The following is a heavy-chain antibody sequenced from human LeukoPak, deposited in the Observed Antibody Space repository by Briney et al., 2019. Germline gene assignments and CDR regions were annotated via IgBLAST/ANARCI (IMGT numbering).Heavy chain of an antibody. D-gene: IGHD3-22*01. V-gene: IGHV3-7*01. CDR1: GFTFSSYW. J-gene: IGHJ4*02. CDR2: IKQDGSEK. CDR3: ARESDYYDSSGYFEGEDY. Sequence: GGSLRLSCAASGFTFSSYWMSWVRQAPGKGLEWVANIKQDGSEKYYVDSVKGRFTISRDNAKNSLYLQMNSLRAEDTAVYYCARESDYYDSSGYFEGEDYRGQGTLVTVSS.